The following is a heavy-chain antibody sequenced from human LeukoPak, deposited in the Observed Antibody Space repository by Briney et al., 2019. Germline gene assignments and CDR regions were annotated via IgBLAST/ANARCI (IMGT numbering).Heavy chain of an antibody. CDR1: GFTISSNW. CDR3: ARGRLLPYYFDY. J-gene: IGHJ4*02. Sequence: PGGSLRLSCAASGFTISSNWMHWVRQAPGKGLVWVSRINSDGSSTSYADSVKGRFTISRDNAKNTLYLQMNSLRAEDTAVYYCARGRLLPYYFDYWGQGTLVTVSS. D-gene: IGHD2-21*01. V-gene: IGHV3-74*01. CDR2: INSDGSST.